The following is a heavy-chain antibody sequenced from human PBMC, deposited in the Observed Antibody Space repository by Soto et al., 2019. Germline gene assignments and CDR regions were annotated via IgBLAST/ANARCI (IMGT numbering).Heavy chain of an antibody. CDR3: ARHFPPNIVVVPAAPFDP. Sequence: SETLSLTCTVSGGSISSYYWSWIRQPPGKGLEWIGYIYYSGSTNYNPSLKSRVTISVDTSKNQFSLKLSSVTAADTAVYYCARHFPPNIVVVPAAPFDPWGQGTLVTVSS. D-gene: IGHD2-2*01. CDR1: GGSISSYY. J-gene: IGHJ5*02. CDR2: IYYSGST. V-gene: IGHV4-59*08.